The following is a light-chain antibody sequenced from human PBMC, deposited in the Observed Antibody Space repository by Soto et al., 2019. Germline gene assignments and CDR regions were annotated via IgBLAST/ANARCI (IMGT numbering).Light chain of an antibody. V-gene: IGKV3-15*01. J-gene: IGKJ4*01. CDR3: QQYSNWPPVLT. CDR2: GAS. Sequence: EIVMTRSPATLSVSPGDRATLSCRASQSVSSDLAWYQQKPGQAPRLLIFGASTRATDIPARFSGSGSGTEFTLTISSLQSEDFAVYYCQQYSNWPPVLTFGGGTKVDIK. CDR1: QSVSSD.